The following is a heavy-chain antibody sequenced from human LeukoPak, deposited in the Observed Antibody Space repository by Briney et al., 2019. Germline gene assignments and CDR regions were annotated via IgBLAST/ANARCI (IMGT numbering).Heavy chain of an antibody. J-gene: IGHJ4*02. Sequence: PSETLSLTCAVSGVSISSGGYSWSWIRQPPGKGLEWIGEIYHSGSTNYNPSLKSRVTISVDKSKNQFSLKLSSVTAADTAVYYCARTGRDWGQGTLVTVSS. D-gene: IGHD1-14*01. CDR1: GVSISSGGYS. CDR3: ARTGRD. V-gene: IGHV4-30-2*01. CDR2: IYHSGST.